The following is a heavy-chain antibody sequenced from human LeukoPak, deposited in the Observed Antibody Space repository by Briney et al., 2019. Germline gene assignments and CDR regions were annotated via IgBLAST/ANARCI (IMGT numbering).Heavy chain of an antibody. CDR3: ARDPYSGLFDY. Sequence: GGSLRLSCAASGFTVSSNYMSWVRQAPGKGLEWVSVIYSGGSTYYADSVKGRFTISRDNAKNSLYLQMNSLRAEDTAVYYCARDPYSGLFDYWGQGTLVTVSS. CDR2: IYSGGST. CDR1: GFTVSSNY. V-gene: IGHV3-53*01. J-gene: IGHJ4*02. D-gene: IGHD4-11*01.